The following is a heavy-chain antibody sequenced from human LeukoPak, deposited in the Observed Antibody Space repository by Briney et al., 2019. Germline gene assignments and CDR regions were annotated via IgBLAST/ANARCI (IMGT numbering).Heavy chain of an antibody. CDR2: IFSSNGDT. Sequence: ASVRVSCKASGYTSTSYGITWVRQGPAQGLEWMGWIFSSNGDTNYAGSLQGRLTMTTDTPTSTAYMELSSLRSEDTAVYYCASPWGGNSGLGYWGQGTLVTVSS. CDR1: GYTSTSYG. V-gene: IGHV1-18*01. CDR3: ASPWGGNSGLGY. D-gene: IGHD4-23*01. J-gene: IGHJ4*02.